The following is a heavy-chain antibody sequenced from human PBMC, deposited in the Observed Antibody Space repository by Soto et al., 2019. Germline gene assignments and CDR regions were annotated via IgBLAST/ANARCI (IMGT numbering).Heavy chain of an antibody. CDR2: ISSDGSST. V-gene: IGHV3-30*04. D-gene: IGHD3-22*01. CDR1: GFTFNNYI. Sequence: PGGSLRLSCSASGFTFNNYIMHWVRQAPGKGLDWVAAISSDGSSTYYAESLKGRFTISRDNSKSTMYLQMDSLRSEDTAVYYCARTYYYDSSGFHRAFDMWGQGTMVTVSS. CDR3: ARTYYYDSSGFHRAFDM. J-gene: IGHJ3*02.